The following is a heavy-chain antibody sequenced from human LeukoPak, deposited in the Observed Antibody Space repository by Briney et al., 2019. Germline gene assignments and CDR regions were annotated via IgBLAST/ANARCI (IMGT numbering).Heavy chain of an antibody. CDR3: ARGFQYCSGGSCAVWFDP. Sequence: ASVKVSCKASGYTFTGYYMHWVRQAPGQGLEWMGRINPNSGGTNYAQKFQGRVTTTRDTSISTAYVELSRLRSDDTAVYYCARGFQYCSGGSCAVWFDPWGQGTLVTVSS. J-gene: IGHJ5*02. CDR1: GYTFTGYY. V-gene: IGHV1-2*06. CDR2: INPNSGGT. D-gene: IGHD2-15*01.